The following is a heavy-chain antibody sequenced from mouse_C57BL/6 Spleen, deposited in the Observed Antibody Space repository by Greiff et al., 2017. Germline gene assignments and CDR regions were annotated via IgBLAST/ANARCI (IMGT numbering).Heavy chain of an antibody. Sequence: QVPLQPPGTELVKPGASVKLSCKASGYTFTRYWLHWVKQRPGQGLEWIGKINPSNGSTNYNEKFKSKATLTVDKSSSTAYMQLSSLTSEDSAVYYCARWALYWGQGTLVTVSA. CDR1: GYTFTRYW. D-gene: IGHD3-1*01. V-gene: IGHV1-53*01. CDR3: ARWALY. J-gene: IGHJ3*01. CDR2: INPSNGST.